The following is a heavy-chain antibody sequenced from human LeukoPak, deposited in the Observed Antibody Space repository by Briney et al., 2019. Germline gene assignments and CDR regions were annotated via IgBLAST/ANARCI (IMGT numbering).Heavy chain of an antibody. Sequence: GGSLRLSCVVSGFIASSNYMSWVRQAPGKGLEWVSTLSAGGGTTYYADSVKGRFTISRDNSKNTLYLQMNSLRAEDTAVYYCARALVGATFHGLDIWGQGTKVTVSS. CDR2: LSAGGGTT. CDR1: GFIASSNY. CDR3: ARALVGATFHGLDI. D-gene: IGHD1-26*01. V-gene: IGHV3-23*01. J-gene: IGHJ3*02.